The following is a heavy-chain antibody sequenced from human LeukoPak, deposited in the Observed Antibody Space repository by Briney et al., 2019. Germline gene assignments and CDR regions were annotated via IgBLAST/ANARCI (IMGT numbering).Heavy chain of an antibody. J-gene: IGHJ6*02. CDR1: GFTVSSNY. CDR3: AREQWRQYYYGMDV. V-gene: IGHV3-66*01. CDR2: IYSGGST. Sequence: GGSLRLSCADSGFTVSSNYMSWVRQAPGKGLEWVSVIYSGGSTYYADSVKGRFTISRDNSKNTLYLQMNSLRAEDTAVYYCAREQWRQYYYGMDVWGQGTTVTVSS. D-gene: IGHD6-19*01.